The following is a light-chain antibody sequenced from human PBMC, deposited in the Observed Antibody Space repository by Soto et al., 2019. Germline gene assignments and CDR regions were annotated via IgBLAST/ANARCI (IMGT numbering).Light chain of an antibody. V-gene: IGKV4-1*01. CDR3: QQYFITPIT. CDR1: QSVLSSSNNKNY. CDR2: WAS. J-gene: IGKJ5*01. Sequence: DIVMTQSPDSLAVSLGERATINCKSSQSVLSSSNNKNYLAWYQQKPGQPPKLLIYWASTRESGVPDRFSGSGSGTDFTLTISSLQAEAVAVYYCQQYFITPITFGQGTRLEIK.